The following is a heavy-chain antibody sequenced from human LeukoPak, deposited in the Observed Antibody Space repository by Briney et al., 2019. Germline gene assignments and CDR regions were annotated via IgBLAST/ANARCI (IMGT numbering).Heavy chain of an antibody. CDR1: RFTFDDYG. J-gene: IGHJ6*03. Sequence: GGSLRLSCAASRFTFDDYGMSWVRQAPGKGLEWVSSISSSGSYIYYANSVQGRFTISRDNAKNSLYLQMNSLRAEDTAMYYCARVVTVAWSERRPGYYYMDVWGKGTTVTVSS. V-gene: IGHV3-21*01. D-gene: IGHD1-1*01. CDR3: ARVVTVAWSERRPGYYYMDV. CDR2: ISSSGSYI.